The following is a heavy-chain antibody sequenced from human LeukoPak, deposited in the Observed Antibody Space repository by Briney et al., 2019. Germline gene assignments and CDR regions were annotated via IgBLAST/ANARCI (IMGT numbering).Heavy chain of an antibody. J-gene: IGHJ6*02. CDR1: GGSISSGGYY. CDR3: ARGSRCSSTSCSYYYYYGMDV. CDR2: IYYSGST. V-gene: IGHV4-31*03. Sequence: PPETLSLTCTVSGGSISSGGYYWSWIRQHPGKGLEWIGYIYYSGSTYYNPSLKSRVTISVDTSKNQFSLKLSSVTAADTAVYYCARGSRCSSTSCSYYYYYGMDVWGQGTTVTVSS. D-gene: IGHD2-2*01.